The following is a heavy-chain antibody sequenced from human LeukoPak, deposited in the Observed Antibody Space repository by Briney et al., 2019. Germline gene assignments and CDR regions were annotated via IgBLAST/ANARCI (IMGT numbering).Heavy chain of an antibody. Sequence: SVKVSCKASGYTFTGYYMHWVRQAPGQGLEWMGGIIPIFGTANYAQKFQGRVTITADESTSTAYMELSSLRSEDTAVYYCARSLARRGYSYGALYYFDYWGQGTLVTVSS. D-gene: IGHD5-18*01. CDR2: IIPIFGTA. J-gene: IGHJ4*02. V-gene: IGHV1-69*13. CDR1: GYTFTGYY. CDR3: ARSLARRGYSYGALYYFDY.